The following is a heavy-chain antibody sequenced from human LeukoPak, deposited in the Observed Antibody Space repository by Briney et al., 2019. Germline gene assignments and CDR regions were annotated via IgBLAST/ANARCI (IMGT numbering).Heavy chain of an antibody. D-gene: IGHD3-10*01. CDR1: GGTFSSYT. Sequence: SVKVSCKASGGTFSSYTISWVRQAPGQGLEWMGRIIPILGIANYAQKFQGRVTITADKSTSTAYMELSSLRSEDTAVYYCARAVVRGVYWFDPWGQGTLVTVSS. V-gene: IGHV1-69*02. J-gene: IGHJ5*02. CDR3: ARAVVRGVYWFDP. CDR2: IIPILGIA.